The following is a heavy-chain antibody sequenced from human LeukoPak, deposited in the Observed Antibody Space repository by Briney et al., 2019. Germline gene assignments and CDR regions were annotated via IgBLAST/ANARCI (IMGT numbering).Heavy chain of an antibody. Sequence: GGSLRLSCAASGFTFSNYAMTWVRQAPGKGLEWVSTISSSGGSTYYADSVKGRFTISRDNAKNSLYLQMNSLRAEDTAVYYCARTYRPFGGYNFDYWGQGTLVTVSS. CDR3: ARTYRPFGGYNFDY. V-gene: IGHV3-23*01. J-gene: IGHJ4*02. D-gene: IGHD5-18*01. CDR2: ISSSGGST. CDR1: GFTFSNYA.